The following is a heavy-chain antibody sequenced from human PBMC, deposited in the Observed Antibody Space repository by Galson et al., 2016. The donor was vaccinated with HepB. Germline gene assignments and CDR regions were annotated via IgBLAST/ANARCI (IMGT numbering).Heavy chain of an antibody. CDR1: GFTFSSYS. CDR3: ARKGSSSSWSDY. Sequence: SLRLSCAASGFTFSSYSMNWVRQAPGKGLEWVSTISSTSRHIYYADSVKGRFTISRDNARNSVSLQMDSLRVEDTAVYYCARKGSSSSWSDYWGQGTLATVSS. CDR2: ISSTSRHI. J-gene: IGHJ4*02. D-gene: IGHD6-6*01. V-gene: IGHV3-21*01.